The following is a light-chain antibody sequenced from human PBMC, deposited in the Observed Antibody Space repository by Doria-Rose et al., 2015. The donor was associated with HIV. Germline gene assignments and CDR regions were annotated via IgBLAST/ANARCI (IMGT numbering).Light chain of an antibody. CDR1: QSLLYTSKNY. CDR3: QQYYDTPS. J-gene: IGKJ3*01. Sequence: DIQVTQSPGSLGMSLGERATLNCKSNQSLLYTSKNYLAWYQQKPGQPPKLLIYLASTRQSGVPARFSGSGSGTDFTLTISSLEAEDVAVYYCQQYYDTPSFGPGTTADIK. V-gene: IGKV4-1*01. CDR2: LAS.